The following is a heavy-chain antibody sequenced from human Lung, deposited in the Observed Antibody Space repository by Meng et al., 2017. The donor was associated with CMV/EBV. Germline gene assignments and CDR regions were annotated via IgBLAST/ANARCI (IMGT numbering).Heavy chain of an antibody. V-gene: IGHV1-46*01. CDR1: GYTFTSYY. Sequence: ASVKVSCKASGYTFTSYYMHWVRQAPGQGLEWMGIINPSGGSTSYAQKFQGRVTMTRDTSTSTVYMELSSLRSEDTAVYYCARFVGSSSNRDFFYYYGMDVWGPGNTVNGAS. D-gene: IGHD6-6*01. CDR3: ARFVGSSSNRDFFYYYGMDV. CDR2: INPSGGST. J-gene: IGHJ6*01.